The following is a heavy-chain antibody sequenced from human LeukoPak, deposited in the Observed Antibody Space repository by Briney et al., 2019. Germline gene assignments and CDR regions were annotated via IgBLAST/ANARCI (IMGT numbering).Heavy chain of an antibody. V-gene: IGHV3-64*01. D-gene: IGHD2-15*01. CDR2: ISSSGGNT. J-gene: IGHJ4*02. CDR3: ARASGRGLYYFDY. CDR1: GFTFNTYA. Sequence: GGSLRLSCAASGFTFNTYAMHWVRQAPGKGLEFVSSISSSGGNTYYANSVKGRFSISRDDSKNTLYLQMGSLRPEDMAVYYCARASGRGLYYFDYWGQGTLVTVSS.